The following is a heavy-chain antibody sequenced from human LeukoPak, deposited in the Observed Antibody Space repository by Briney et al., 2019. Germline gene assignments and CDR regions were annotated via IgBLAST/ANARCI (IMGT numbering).Heavy chain of an antibody. Sequence: SETPSLTCTVSGGSISSSSYYWGWIRQPPGKGLEWIGSIYYSGSTYYNPSLKSRVTISVDTSKNQFSLKLSSVTAADTAVYYCARRSRAVPASTFDPWGQGTLVTVSS. D-gene: IGHD6-19*01. J-gene: IGHJ5*02. CDR3: ARRSRAVPASTFDP. V-gene: IGHV4-39*01. CDR2: IYYSGST. CDR1: GGSISSSSYY.